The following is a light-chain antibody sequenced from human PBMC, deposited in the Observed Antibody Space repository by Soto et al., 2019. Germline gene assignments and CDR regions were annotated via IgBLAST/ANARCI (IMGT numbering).Light chain of an antibody. CDR1: QSVSTN. CDR2: GAS. V-gene: IGKV3D-15*01. Sequence: EVVTTQSPATLSVSPGERATLSCRASQSVSTNLAWYQQKAGQAPRLLIYGASTRATGIPARFSGRGSGTEFSLTISSLQSEDFAVYYCQQYNNWPYTFGGGTKVEIK. CDR3: QQYNNWPYT. J-gene: IGKJ4*01.